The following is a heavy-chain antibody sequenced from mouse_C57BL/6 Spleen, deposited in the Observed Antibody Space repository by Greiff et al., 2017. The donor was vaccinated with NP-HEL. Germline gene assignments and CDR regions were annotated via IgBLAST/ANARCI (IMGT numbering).Heavy chain of an antibody. CDR3: ARGEDYGNYGAMDY. J-gene: IGHJ4*01. V-gene: IGHV5-6*01. CDR2: ISSGGSYT. Sequence: EVQRVESGGDLVKPGGSLKLSCAASGFTFSSYGMSWVRQTPDKRLEWVATISSGGSYTYYPDSVKGRFTISRDNAKNTLYLQMSSLKSEDTAMYYCARGEDYGNYGAMDYWGQGTSVTVSS. CDR1: GFTFSSYG. D-gene: IGHD2-1*01.